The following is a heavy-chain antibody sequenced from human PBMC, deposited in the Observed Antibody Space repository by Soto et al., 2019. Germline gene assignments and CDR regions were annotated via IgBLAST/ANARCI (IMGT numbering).Heavy chain of an antibody. CDR2: IYPGDSDT. Sequence: PGESLKISCKGSGYSFTSYWIGWVRQMPGKGLEWMGIIYPGDSDTRYSPSFQGQVTISADKSISTAYLQWSSLKASDTAMYYCARILFCDYVWGSYRNNDAFDIWGQGTMVTVSS. J-gene: IGHJ3*02. CDR1: GYSFTSYW. D-gene: IGHD3-16*02. CDR3: ARILFCDYVWGSYRNNDAFDI. V-gene: IGHV5-51*01.